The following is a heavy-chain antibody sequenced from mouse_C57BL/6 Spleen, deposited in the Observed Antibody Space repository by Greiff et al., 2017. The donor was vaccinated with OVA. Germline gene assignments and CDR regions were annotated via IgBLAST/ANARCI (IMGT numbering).Heavy chain of an antibody. V-gene: IGHV5-17*01. CDR1: GFTLSDYG. J-gene: IGHJ4*01. Sequence: EVQRVESGGGLVKPGGSLKLSCAASGFTLSDYGMHWVRQAPEKGLEWVAYISSGSSTIYYADTVKGRFTISRDNAKNTLFLQITSLRSEDTAMYYCASPHYYGSAPYAMDYWGQGTSVTVSS. CDR3: ASPHYYGSAPYAMDY. D-gene: IGHD1-1*01. CDR2: ISSGSSTI.